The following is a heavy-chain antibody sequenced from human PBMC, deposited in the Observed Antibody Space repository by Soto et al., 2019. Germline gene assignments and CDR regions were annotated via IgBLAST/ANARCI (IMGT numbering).Heavy chain of an antibody. J-gene: IGHJ6*02. Sequence: QLLESGGGLVHPGGSLRLSCAASGFTFSTYAMSWVRQAPGKGLEWVSSISASGDTTYYADSVKGRFTISRDNAKNTVYLQMDSLRGEDTASYYCLHDWTGDKCPCMLVWGQGTTVTVSS. CDR3: LHDWTGDKCPCMLV. CDR2: ISASGDTT. D-gene: IGHD2-21*01. V-gene: IGHV3-23*01. CDR1: GFTFSTYA.